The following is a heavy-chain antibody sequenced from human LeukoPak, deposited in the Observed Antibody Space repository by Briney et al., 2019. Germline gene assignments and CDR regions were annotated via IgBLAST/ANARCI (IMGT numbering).Heavy chain of an antibody. CDR2: INPNSGGT. CDR3: ARDHYDILTGYLDAFDI. V-gene: IGHV1-2*02. J-gene: IGHJ3*02. D-gene: IGHD3-9*01. Sequence: ASVKVSCKASGYTFTGYYMHWVRQAPGQGLEWMGWINPNSGGTNYAQKFQGRVTMTRDTSISTAYMELSRLRSDDTAVYYCARDHYDILTGYLDAFDIWGQGTMVTVSS. CDR1: GYTFTGYY.